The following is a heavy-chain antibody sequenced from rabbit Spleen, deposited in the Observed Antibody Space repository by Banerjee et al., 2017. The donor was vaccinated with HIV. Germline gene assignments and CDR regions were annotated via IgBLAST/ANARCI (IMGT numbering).Heavy chain of an antibody. J-gene: IGHJ3*01. CDR1: GFSFSRGY. D-gene: IGHD8-1*01. Sequence: QLVESGGGLVQPGGSLRLSCKASGFSFSRGYMNWVRQAPGKGLEWIGYIDPLFGITYYANWVNGRFSISRENAQNTVFLQMTSLTAADTATYFCARDGAGGSYFALWGQGTLVTVS. CDR3: ARDGAGGSYFAL. V-gene: IGHV1S7*01. CDR2: IDPLFGIT.